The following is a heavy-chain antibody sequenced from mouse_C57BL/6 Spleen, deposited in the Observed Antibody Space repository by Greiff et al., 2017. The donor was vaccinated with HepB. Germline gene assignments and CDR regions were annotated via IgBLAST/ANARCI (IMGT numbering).Heavy chain of an antibody. V-gene: IGHV1-15*01. CDR2: IDPETGGT. CDR3: TRLLRRGFAY. Sequence: VQLQQSGAELVRPGASVTLSCKASGYTFTDYEMHWVKQTPVHGLEWIGAIDPETGGTAYNQKFKGKAILTADKSSSTAYMELRSLTSEDSAVYYCTRLLRRGFAYWGQGTRVTVSA. D-gene: IGHD1-2*01. J-gene: IGHJ3*01. CDR1: GYTFTDYE.